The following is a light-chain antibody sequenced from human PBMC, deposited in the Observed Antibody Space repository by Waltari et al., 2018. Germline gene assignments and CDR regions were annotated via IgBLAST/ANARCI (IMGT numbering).Light chain of an antibody. J-gene: IGLJ3*02. Sequence: QSALTQPASVSGSPGQSIPFSCPGAFSDVGAYDFASWYQQLPGRAPKLLIYDVSHRPSGVSDRLSGSKSGNTASLTISGLQPEDEADYYCSSYTTRGTWVFGGGTKLTVL. CDR2: DVS. V-gene: IGLV2-14*03. CDR3: SSYTTRGTWV. CDR1: FSDVGAYDF.